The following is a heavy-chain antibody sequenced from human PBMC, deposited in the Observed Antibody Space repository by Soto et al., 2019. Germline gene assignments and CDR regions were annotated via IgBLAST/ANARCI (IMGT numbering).Heavy chain of an antibody. CDR3: AKSDQLLRYYYYYYGMDV. D-gene: IGHD2-2*01. CDR1: GYTFTSYA. Sequence: GASVKVSCKASGYTFTSYAMHWVRQAPGQRLEWMGWINAGNGNTKYSQKFQGRVTITRDTSASTAYMELSSLRSEDTAVYYCAKSDQLLRYYYYYYGMDVWDQGTTVTVSS. CDR2: INAGNGNT. J-gene: IGHJ6*02. V-gene: IGHV1-3*01.